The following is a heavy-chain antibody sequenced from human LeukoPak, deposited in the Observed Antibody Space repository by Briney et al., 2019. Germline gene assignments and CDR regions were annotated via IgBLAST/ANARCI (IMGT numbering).Heavy chain of an antibody. CDR1: GGSISSYH. CDR3: ARDNLRGSGYSSSWYVVGYYFDY. V-gene: IGHV4-4*07. CDR2: IYTSGST. D-gene: IGHD6-13*01. J-gene: IGHJ4*02. Sequence: SETLSPTCTVSGGSISSYHWSWIRQPAGKGLEWIGRIYTSGSTNYNPSLKSRVTMSVDTSKNQFSLKLSSVTAADTAVYYCARDNLRGSGYSSSWYVVGYYFDYWGQGTLVTVSS.